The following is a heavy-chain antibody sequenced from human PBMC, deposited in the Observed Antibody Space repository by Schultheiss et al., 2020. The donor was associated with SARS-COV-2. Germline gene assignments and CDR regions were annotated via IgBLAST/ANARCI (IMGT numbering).Heavy chain of an antibody. V-gene: IGHV1-69*13. D-gene: IGHD3-10*01. CDR3: AREVRSITMVRGVMDY. J-gene: IGHJ4*02. Sequence: SVKVSCKASGYTFTGYYMHWVRQAPGQGLEWMGGIIPIFGTANYAQKFQGRVTITADESTSTAYMELSSLRSEDTAVYYCAREVRSITMVRGVMDYWGQGTLVTVSS. CDR2: IIPIFGTA. CDR1: GYTFTGYY.